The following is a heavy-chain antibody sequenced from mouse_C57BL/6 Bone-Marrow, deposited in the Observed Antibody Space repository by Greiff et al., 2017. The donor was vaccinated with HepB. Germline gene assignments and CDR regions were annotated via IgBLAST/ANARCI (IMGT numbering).Heavy chain of an antibody. CDR3: ARWLRRGYAMDD. V-gene: IGHV1-4*01. J-gene: IGHJ4*01. D-gene: IGHD2-2*01. Sequence: QVQLQQSGAELARPGASVKMSCKASGYTFTSYTMHWVKQRPGQGLEWIGYINPSSGYTKYNQKFKDKATLTADKSSSTAYMQLSSLTSEDSAVYYCARWLRRGYAMDDWGQGTSVTVSS. CDR2: INPSSGYT. CDR1: GYTFTSYT.